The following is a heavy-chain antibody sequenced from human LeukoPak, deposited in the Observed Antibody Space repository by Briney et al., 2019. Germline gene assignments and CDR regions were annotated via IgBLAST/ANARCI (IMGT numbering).Heavy chain of an antibody. CDR2: MNPNSGNT. V-gene: IGHV1-8*03. J-gene: IGHJ4*02. CDR3: AIFTTRAYCGGDCYDY. CDR1: GYTFTGYY. D-gene: IGHD2-21*01. Sequence: ASVKVSCKASGYTFTGYYMHWVRQATGQGLEWMGWMNPNSGNTGYAQKFQGRVTITRNTSISTAYMELSSLRSEDTAVYYCAIFTTRAYCGGDCYDYWGQGTLVTVSS.